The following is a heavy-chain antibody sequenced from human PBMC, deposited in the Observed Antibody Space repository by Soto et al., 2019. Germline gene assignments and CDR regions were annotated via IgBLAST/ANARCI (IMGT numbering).Heavy chain of an antibody. CDR2: ISSSSYI. Sequence: PGGSLRLSCAASGFTFSSYSMNWVRQAPGKGLEWVSSISSSSYIYYADSVKGRFTISRDNAKNSLYLQMNSLRAEDTAVYYCARGNIAAGWYYTDYWGQGTLVTVSS. D-gene: IGHD6-6*01. V-gene: IGHV3-21*01. CDR1: GFTFSSYS. CDR3: ARGNIAAGWYYTDY. J-gene: IGHJ4*02.